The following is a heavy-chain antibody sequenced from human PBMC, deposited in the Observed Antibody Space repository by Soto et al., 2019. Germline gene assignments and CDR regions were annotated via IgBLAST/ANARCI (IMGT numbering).Heavy chain of an antibody. CDR3: ASSLPYYYYYGMDV. J-gene: IGHJ6*02. CDR2: IYYSGST. CDR1: GGSISSSSYY. Sequence: QLQLQESGPGLVKPSETLSLTCTVSGGSISSSSYYWGWIRQPPGKGLEWIGSIYYSGSTYYNPSLKSRVTISVDTSKNQFSLKLSSVTAADTAVYYCASSLPYYYYYGMDVWGQGTTVTVSS. V-gene: IGHV4-39*01.